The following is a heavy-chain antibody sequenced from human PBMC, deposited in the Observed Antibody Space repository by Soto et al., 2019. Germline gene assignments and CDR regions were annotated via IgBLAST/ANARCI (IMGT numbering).Heavy chain of an antibody. J-gene: IGHJ6*02. V-gene: IGHV4-34*01. CDR3: ARLKTNYGMDV. Sequence: SETLSLTCTVSGGSISSYYWSWIRQPPGKGLEWIGEINHSGSTNYNPSLKSRVTVSVDTSKNQFSLKLSSVTAADTAVYYCARLKTNYGMDVWGQGTTVTVSS. CDR2: INHSGST. CDR1: GGSISSYY. D-gene: IGHD4-17*01.